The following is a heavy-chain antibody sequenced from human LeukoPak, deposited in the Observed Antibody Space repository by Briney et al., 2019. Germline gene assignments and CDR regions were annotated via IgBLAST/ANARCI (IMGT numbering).Heavy chain of an antibody. CDR2: INWNGGST. J-gene: IGHJ3*02. V-gene: IGHV3-20*04. D-gene: IGHD3-10*01. CDR1: GFTFDDYG. CDR3: ASAYYYGSGSYRNAFDI. Sequence: GGSLRLSCAASGFTFDDYGMSWVRQAPGKGLEWVSGINWNGGSTGYADSVKGRFTISRDNAKNSLYLQMNSLRAEDTALYYCASAYYYGSGSYRNAFDILGQGTMVTVSS.